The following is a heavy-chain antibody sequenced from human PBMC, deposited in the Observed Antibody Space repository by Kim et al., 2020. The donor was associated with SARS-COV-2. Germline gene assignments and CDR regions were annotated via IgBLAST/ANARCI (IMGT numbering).Heavy chain of an antibody. V-gene: IGHV3-23*01. CDR2: ISGSGGST. D-gene: IGHD1-26*01. Sequence: GGSLRLSCAASGFTFSSYAMSWVRQAPGKGLEWVSAISGSGGSTYYADSVKGRFTISRDNSKNTLYLQMNSLRAEDTAVYYCAKIGAPRGAGAVPDWYYGMDVWGQGTTVTVSS. CDR3: AKIGAPRGAGAVPDWYYGMDV. CDR1: GFTFSSYA. J-gene: IGHJ6*02.